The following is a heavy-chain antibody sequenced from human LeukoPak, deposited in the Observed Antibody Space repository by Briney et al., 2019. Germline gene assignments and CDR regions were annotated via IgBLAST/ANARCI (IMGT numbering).Heavy chain of an antibody. CDR1: GGSISSYY. CDR3: ARVAFVMTTVTTLYYFDY. V-gene: IGHV4-59*01. Sequence: KPSETLPLTSTVSGGSISSYYWSWIRQPPGQGLKWFGYIYYSGSTNNNPSLKSRVTISLDPSKNQFSLKLSSVTAADTAVYYCARVAFVMTTVTTLYYFDYWGQGTLVTVSS. J-gene: IGHJ4*02. D-gene: IGHD4-17*01. CDR2: IYYSGST.